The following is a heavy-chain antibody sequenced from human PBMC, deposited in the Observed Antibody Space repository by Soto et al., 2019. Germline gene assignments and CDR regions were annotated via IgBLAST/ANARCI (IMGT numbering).Heavy chain of an antibody. D-gene: IGHD6-13*01. V-gene: IGHV1-2*02. CDR3: ATIHRSSTSRGSDFDP. Sequence: QVQLVQSVAEVKKPGASVNVSCKAYAYYFPGYNIHWVRQAPGQGLEWMGCINPNSGVTTYAQTFQGRVTRPRDPSISTAYLEVRRLRSEDTAVYYWATIHRSSTSRGSDFDPWGQGTQVTVSS. J-gene: IGHJ5*02. CDR1: AYYFPGYN. CDR2: INPNSGVT.